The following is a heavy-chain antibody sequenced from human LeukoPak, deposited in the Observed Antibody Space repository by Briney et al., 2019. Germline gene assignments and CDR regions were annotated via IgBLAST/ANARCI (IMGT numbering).Heavy chain of an antibody. CDR1: GFTFSSYS. V-gene: IGHV3-21*01. CDR3: ARGWRKVVTGAFDI. CDR2: ISSSSSYI. J-gene: IGHJ3*02. Sequence: GGSLRLSCAASGFTFSSYSMNWVRQAPGKGLEWVSSISSSSSYIYYADSVKGRFTISRDNAKNSLYLQMNSLRAEDTAVYYCARGWRKVVTGAFDIWGQGTMATVSS. D-gene: IGHD4-23*01.